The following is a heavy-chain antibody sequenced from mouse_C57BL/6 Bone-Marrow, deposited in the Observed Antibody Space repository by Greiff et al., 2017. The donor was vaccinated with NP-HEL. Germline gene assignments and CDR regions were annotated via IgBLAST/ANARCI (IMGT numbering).Heavy chain of an antibody. CDR2: ISYSGST. D-gene: IGHD4-1*01. Sequence: VQLQQSGPGMVKPSQSLSLTCTVTGYSITSGYDWHWIRHFPGNKLEWVGYISYSGSTNYNPSLKSRISITHDTSKNHFFLKLNSVTTEDTATYYCARGTGPWFAYWGQGTLVTVSA. J-gene: IGHJ3*01. CDR1: GYSITSGYD. V-gene: IGHV3-1*01. CDR3: ARGTGPWFAY.